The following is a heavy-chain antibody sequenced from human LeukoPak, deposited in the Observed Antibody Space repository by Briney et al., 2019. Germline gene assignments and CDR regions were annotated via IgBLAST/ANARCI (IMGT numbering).Heavy chain of an antibody. CDR1: GFTFSSYA. V-gene: IGHV3-23*01. CDR3: VWDDNSGYFDY. Sequence: AGGSLRLSCAASGFTFSSYAMSWVRQAPGKGLEWVSAISGSGGSTYYADSVRGRFTISRDNSKNTLYLQMDSLRAEDTAVYYCVWDDNSGYFDYWGQGTLVTVSS. J-gene: IGHJ4*02. CDR2: ISGSGGST. D-gene: IGHD3-22*01.